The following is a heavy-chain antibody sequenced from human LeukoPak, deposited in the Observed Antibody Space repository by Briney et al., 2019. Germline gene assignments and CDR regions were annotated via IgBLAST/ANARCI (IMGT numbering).Heavy chain of an antibody. V-gene: IGHV3-7*01. CDR2: IKQDGSEK. Sequence: HPGESLRLSCAASGFTFSSYWMSWVRQAPGKGLEWVANIKQDGSEKYYVDSVKGRFTISRDNAKNSLYLQMNSLRAEDTAVYYCARVNYGDYLPSFDYWGQGTLVTVSS. J-gene: IGHJ4*02. D-gene: IGHD4-17*01. CDR1: GFTFSSYW. CDR3: ARVNYGDYLPSFDY.